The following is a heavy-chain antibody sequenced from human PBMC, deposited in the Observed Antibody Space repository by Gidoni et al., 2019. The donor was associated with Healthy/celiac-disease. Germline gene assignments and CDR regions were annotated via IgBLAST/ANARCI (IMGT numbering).Heavy chain of an antibody. J-gene: IGHJ4*02. Sequence: TASGFTFSSYAMSWVRQAPGKGLEWVSAISGSGGSTYYADSVKGRFTISRDNSKNTLYLQMNSLRAEDTAVYYCAKDQGYYGSGSSLGYWGQGTLVTVSS. CDR2: ISGSGGST. CDR3: AKDQGYYGSGSSLGY. D-gene: IGHD3-10*01. V-gene: IGHV3-23*01. CDR1: GFTFSSYA.